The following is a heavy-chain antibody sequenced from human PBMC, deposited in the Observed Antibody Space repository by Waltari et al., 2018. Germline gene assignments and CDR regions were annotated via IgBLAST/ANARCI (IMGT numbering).Heavy chain of an antibody. D-gene: IGHD2-15*01. CDR3: ARVPHYCSGGSCYPWNNWFDP. Sequence: EVQLVESGGGLIQPGGSLRLSCAASGFTVSSNYMSWVRQAPGKGLEWVSVIYSGGSTYYADSVKGRFTISRDNSKNTLYLQMNSLRAEDTAVYYCARVPHYCSGGSCYPWNNWFDPWGQGTLVTVSS. V-gene: IGHV3-53*01. CDR1: GFTVSSNY. J-gene: IGHJ5*02. CDR2: IYSGGST.